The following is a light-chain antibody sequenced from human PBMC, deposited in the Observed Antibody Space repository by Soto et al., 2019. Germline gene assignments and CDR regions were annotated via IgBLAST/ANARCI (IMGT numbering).Light chain of an antibody. CDR2: GAS. CDR3: KQYGSSPLT. J-gene: IGKJ4*01. Sequence: EIMLTQSPGTLSLCPGERATLSCRASQSVSSSYLAWYQQKPGQAPRLLIYGASSRATGIPDRFSGSGSGTDFTLTISRLEPEDFAVYYCKQYGSSPLTFGGGTKVEIK. V-gene: IGKV3-20*01. CDR1: QSVSSSY.